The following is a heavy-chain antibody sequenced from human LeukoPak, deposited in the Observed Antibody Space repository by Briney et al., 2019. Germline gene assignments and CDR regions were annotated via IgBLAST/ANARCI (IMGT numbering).Heavy chain of an antibody. D-gene: IGHD2-8*01. CDR2: IYHSGST. V-gene: IGHV4-4*02. Sequence: SGTLSLTCAVSGGSISSSNWWSWVRQPPGKGLEWIGEIYHSGSTNYNPSLKSRVTISVDKSKNQFSLKLSSVTAADTAVYYCARQYGSEVLYYFDYWGQGTLVTVSS. CDR1: GGSISSSNW. J-gene: IGHJ4*02. CDR3: ARQYGSEVLYYFDY.